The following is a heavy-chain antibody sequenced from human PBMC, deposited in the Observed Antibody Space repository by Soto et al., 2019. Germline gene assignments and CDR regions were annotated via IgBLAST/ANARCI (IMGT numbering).Heavy chain of an antibody. CDR1: GDSINSGDYY. Sequence: QVQLQESGPRLVKPLQTLSLTCTVSGDSINSGDYYWSWIRQPPGRGLEWVGYSFYSGITDYNPSLKSRMTISMDTSKTQFSLRLNSVTAADTAVYFCARGSGVGVAGMDVWAQGTTVSVSS. CDR3: ARGSGVGVAGMDV. V-gene: IGHV4-30-4*01. CDR2: SFYSGIT. J-gene: IGHJ6*02. D-gene: IGHD3-10*01.